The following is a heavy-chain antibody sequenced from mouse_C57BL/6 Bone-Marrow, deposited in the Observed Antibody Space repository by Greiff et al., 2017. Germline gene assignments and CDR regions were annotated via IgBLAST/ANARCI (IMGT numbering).Heavy chain of an antibody. CDR3: ARSDEHAMDY. CDR1: GYTFTSYW. V-gene: IGHV1-69*01. Sequence: QVQLQQPGAELVMPGASVKLSCKASGYTFTSYWMHWVKQRPGQGLEWIGEIDPSDSYTNYNQKFKGKSTLTEDKSSSTAYMQRSSLTSEDAAFYYCARSDEHAMDYWGQGTSVTVSS. J-gene: IGHJ4*01. CDR2: IDPSDSYT.